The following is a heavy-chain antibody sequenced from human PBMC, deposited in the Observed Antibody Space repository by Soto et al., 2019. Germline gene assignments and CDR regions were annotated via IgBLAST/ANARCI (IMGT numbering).Heavy chain of an antibody. CDR3: ARRPDYTPFDY. V-gene: IGHV4-39*01. D-gene: IGHD4-4*01. J-gene: IGHJ4*02. CDR1: GGSISSSSYY. Sequence: SETLSLTCTVSGGSISSSSYYWGWLRQPPGKGLEWIGSIYYSGSTYYNPSLKSRFTMSVDTSKNQFSLKLSSVTAADTAVYYCARRPDYTPFDYWGQGTLVTVSS. CDR2: IYYSGST.